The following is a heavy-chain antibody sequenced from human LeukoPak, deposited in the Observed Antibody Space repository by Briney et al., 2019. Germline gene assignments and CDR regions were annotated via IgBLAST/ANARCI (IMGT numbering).Heavy chain of an antibody. D-gene: IGHD2-2*01. CDR3: ARDRYCGSTSCFDFDY. V-gene: IGHV1-18*01. Sequence: ASVKVSCKASGYTFTNYYINWVRQAPGQGLEWMGWISAYSGNTNYAQRVQGRVTVTTDTSTSTAYMELSSLRSDDTAVYYCARDRYCGSTSCFDFDYWGQGTLVTVSS. CDR2: ISAYSGNT. J-gene: IGHJ4*02. CDR1: GYTFTNYY.